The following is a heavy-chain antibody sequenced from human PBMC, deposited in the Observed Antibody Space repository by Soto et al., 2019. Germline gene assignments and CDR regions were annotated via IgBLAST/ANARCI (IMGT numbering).Heavy chain of an antibody. CDR1: GFPFSSYG. D-gene: IGHD3-10*01. Sequence: SLRLSCASSGFPFSSYGMHWVRQAPGKGLEWVAVISYDGSNKYYADSVKGRFTISRDNSKNTLYLQMNSLRAEDTAVYYCAKDFTYYYGSGSYYNYLVPGGPYYYGMDVWGQGTTVTVSS. CDR2: ISYDGSNK. V-gene: IGHV3-30*18. J-gene: IGHJ6*02. CDR3: AKDFTYYYGSGSYYNYLVPGGPYYYGMDV.